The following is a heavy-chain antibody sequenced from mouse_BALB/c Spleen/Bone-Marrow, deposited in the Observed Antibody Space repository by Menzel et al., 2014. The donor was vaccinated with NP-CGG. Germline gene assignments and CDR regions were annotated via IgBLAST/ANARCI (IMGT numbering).Heavy chain of an antibody. CDR1: GFTFSDYY. CDR2: ISDGGSYT. CDR3: ARDYDYDPAWFAY. Sequence: EVKLVESGGGLVKPGGSLKLSCAASGFTFSDYYMYWVRQTPEKRLEWVATISDGGSYTYYPDSVKGRFTISGDNAKNNLYLQMSSLKSEDTAMYYCARDYDYDPAWFAYWGQGTLVTVSA. V-gene: IGHV5-4*02. J-gene: IGHJ3*01. D-gene: IGHD2-4*01.